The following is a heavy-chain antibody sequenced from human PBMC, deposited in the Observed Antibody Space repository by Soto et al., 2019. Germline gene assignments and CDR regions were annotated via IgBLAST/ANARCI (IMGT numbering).Heavy chain of an antibody. CDR3: ARWLGYGPHFDY. J-gene: IGHJ4*02. CDR2: IFYSGST. D-gene: IGHD5-12*01. CDR1: GGSISSGDYY. Sequence: QVQLQESGPGLVKPSQTLSLTCTVSGGSISSGDYYWSWIRQPPGKGLEWIGDIFYSGSTYYNPSLKRRVTIAVDTSKNQFSLKLGSVTAADTAVYYCARWLGYGPHFDYWGQGTLVTVSS. V-gene: IGHV4-30-4*01.